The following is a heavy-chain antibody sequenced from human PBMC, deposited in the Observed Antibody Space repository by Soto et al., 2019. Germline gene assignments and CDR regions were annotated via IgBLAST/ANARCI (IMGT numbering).Heavy chain of an antibody. D-gene: IGHD6-13*01. CDR3: ARGYSSSWYVPFDY. CDR2: INPNSGGT. Sequence: ASVKVSCKASGYTFTGYYMHWVRQAPGQGLEWMGWINPNSGGTNYAQKFQGWVTMTRDTSISTAYMELSRLRSDDTAVYYCARGYSSSWYVPFDYWGQGTLVTVSS. CDR1: GYTFTGYY. V-gene: IGHV1-2*04. J-gene: IGHJ4*02.